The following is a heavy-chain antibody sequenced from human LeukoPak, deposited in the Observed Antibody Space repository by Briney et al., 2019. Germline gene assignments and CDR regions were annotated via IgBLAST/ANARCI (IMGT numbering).Heavy chain of an antibody. CDR1: GFTFISYV. Sequence: ARSLRLYCAASGFTFISYVMHWVRQAPGKGLEWVALTSTDGSNKYYADYVKGRFTISIDNSMNTLYLQINRLRAEATANYYSARDSSSNVDLDYWGQGTLVTVSS. D-gene: IGHD6-13*01. CDR2: TSTDGSNK. CDR3: ARDSSSNVDLDY. J-gene: IGHJ4*02. V-gene: IGHV3-30*04.